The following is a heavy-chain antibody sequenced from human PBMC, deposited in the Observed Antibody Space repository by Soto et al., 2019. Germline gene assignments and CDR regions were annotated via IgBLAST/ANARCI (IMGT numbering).Heavy chain of an antibody. CDR2: LYWDGDK. Sequence: QITLKESGPASVKPTETLTVTCTFSGFSLTTTGAGVGWFRQPPGKALEWLALLYWDGDKRYSPSLWSRLTITKDTPKNEVVLTMSNMDSVDTGTYYCVSGSFPNCFDPWGQGILVIVSS. CDR1: GFSLTTTGAG. D-gene: IGHD3-10*01. CDR3: VSGSFPNCFDP. V-gene: IGHV2-5*04. J-gene: IGHJ5*02.